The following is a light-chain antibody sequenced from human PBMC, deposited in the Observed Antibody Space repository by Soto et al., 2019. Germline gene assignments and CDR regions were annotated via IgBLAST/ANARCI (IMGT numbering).Light chain of an antibody. Sequence: QSALTQPPSVSGAPGQRVTISCTGSSSNIGAGYDVHWYQQLPGTAPKLLIYGNTNRPSGVPDRFSGSRSGTSASLAITGLQAEDDGDYYCKSYDSSLSGSSVFGTGTKVTVL. CDR2: GNT. J-gene: IGLJ1*01. CDR3: KSYDSSLSGSSV. CDR1: SSNIGAGYD. V-gene: IGLV1-40*01.